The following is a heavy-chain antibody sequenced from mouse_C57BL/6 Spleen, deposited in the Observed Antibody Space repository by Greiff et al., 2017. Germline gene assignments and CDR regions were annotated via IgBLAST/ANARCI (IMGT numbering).Heavy chain of an antibody. CDR1: GYTFTSYW. CDR3: ARWDDGYYVAWFAY. V-gene: IGHV1-64*01. D-gene: IGHD2-3*01. Sequence: QVQLQQSGAELVKPGASVKLSCKASGYTFTSYWMHWVKQRPGQGLEWIGMIHPNSGSTNYNEKFKSKATLTVDKSSSTAYMQLSSLTSEDSAVYYCARWDDGYYVAWFAYWGQGTLVTVSA. J-gene: IGHJ3*01. CDR2: IHPNSGST.